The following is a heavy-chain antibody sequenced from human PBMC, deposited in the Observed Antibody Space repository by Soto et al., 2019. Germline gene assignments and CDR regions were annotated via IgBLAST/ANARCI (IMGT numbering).Heavy chain of an antibody. D-gene: IGHD3-10*01. Sequence: SVKVSCKASGGTFSSHAISWVRQAPGQGLEWMGGIIPIFGTANYAQKFQGRVTITADESTSTAYMELSSLRSEDTAVYYCARGVPNVKRYYYGSGSQKYYYYRMDVWGQGTTVTVSS. CDR1: GGTFSSHA. J-gene: IGHJ6*02. CDR3: ARGVPNVKRYYYGSGSQKYYYYRMDV. CDR2: IIPIFGTA. V-gene: IGHV1-69*13.